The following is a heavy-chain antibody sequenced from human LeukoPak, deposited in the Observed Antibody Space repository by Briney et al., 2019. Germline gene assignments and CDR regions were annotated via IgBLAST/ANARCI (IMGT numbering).Heavy chain of an antibody. CDR3: ARDFWSGYYRSYYFDY. CDR1: GGSTSSSSYY. D-gene: IGHD3-3*01. Sequence: PSETLSLTCTVSGGSTSSSSYYWGWIRQPPGKGLEWIGRIHYSGSTYYNPSFKSRVTISVDTSKNHFSLKLSSVTAADTAVYYCARDFWSGYYRSYYFDYWGQGTLVAVSS. J-gene: IGHJ4*02. CDR2: IHYSGST. V-gene: IGHV4-39*07.